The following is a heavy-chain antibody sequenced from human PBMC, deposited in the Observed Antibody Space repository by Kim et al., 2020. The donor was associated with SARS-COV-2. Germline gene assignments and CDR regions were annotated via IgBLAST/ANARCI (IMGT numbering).Heavy chain of an antibody. CDR3: ARAYGSGSYRTYDYYGMDV. Sequence: ASVKVSCKASGYTFTSYGISWVRHAPGQGLEWMGWISVYNGNTNYAQKLQGRVITTTDTSTSTAYMELRSLRSDDTAVYYCARAYGSGSYRTYDYYGMDVWGQGTTVTVSS. D-gene: IGHD3-10*01. CDR1: GYTFTSYG. J-gene: IGHJ6*02. V-gene: IGHV1-18*01. CDR2: ISVYNGNT.